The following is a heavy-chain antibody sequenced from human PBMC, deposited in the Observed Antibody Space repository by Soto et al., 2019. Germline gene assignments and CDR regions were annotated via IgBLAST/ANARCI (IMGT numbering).Heavy chain of an antibody. CDR2: ISYDGRKN. J-gene: IGHJ6*02. V-gene: IGHV3-30*04. CDR3: ARGCSSNDCYTNYFYYYAMDV. D-gene: IGHD2-2*02. Sequence: QVQLVESGGGVVQPGSSLRLSCAASGFIFSSYAMHWARQAPGKGLEWVAFISYDGRKNHYADSVKGRFTISRDNSNTTVYLQMNSLRAEDTAVYYCARGCSSNDCYTNYFYYYAMDVWGHGDTVTVSS. CDR1: GFIFSSYA.